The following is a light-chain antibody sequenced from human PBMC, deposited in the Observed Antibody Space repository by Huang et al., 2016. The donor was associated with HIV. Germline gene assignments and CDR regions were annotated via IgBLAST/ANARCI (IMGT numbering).Light chain of an antibody. J-gene: IGKJ3*01. CDR3: QQYNNLPT. Sequence: DIQMTQSPSSLSASVGDRVTITCQASQDISNYLNWYQQKPGKAPQVLIYDASNLEKGVPSRFSGSGSGTDFTFTISSLQPEDIATYYCQQYNNLPTFGPGTKVHIK. CDR1: QDISNY. CDR2: DAS. V-gene: IGKV1-33*01.